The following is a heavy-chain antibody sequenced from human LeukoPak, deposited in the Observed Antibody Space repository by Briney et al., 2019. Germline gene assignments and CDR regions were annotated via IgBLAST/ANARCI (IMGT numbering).Heavy chain of an antibody. J-gene: IGHJ6*02. CDR1: GFTFSSYG. CDR2: ISYDGSNK. V-gene: IGHV3-30*18. D-gene: IGHD3-3*01. Sequence: GRSLRLSCAASGFTFSSYGMHWVRQAPGKGLEWVAVISYDGSNKYYADSVKGRFTISRDNSKNTLYLQMNSLRAEDTAVYYCAKDPALLRFLEWHRMDVWGQGTTVTVSS. CDR3: AKDPALLRFLEWHRMDV.